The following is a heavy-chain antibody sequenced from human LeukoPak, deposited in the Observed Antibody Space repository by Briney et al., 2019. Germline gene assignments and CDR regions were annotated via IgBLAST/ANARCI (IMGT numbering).Heavy chain of an antibody. CDR1: GFTFSSYA. D-gene: IGHD6-19*01. CDR3: ASLYSSGWSYYYGMDV. CDR2: ISGSGGST. V-gene: IGHV3-23*01. J-gene: IGHJ6*02. Sequence: GGSLRLSCAASGFTFSSYAMSWVRQAPGKGLEWVSAISGSGGSTYYADSVKGRFTISRDNSKNTLYLQMNSLRAEDTAVYYCASLYSSGWSYYYGMDVWGQGTTVAVSS.